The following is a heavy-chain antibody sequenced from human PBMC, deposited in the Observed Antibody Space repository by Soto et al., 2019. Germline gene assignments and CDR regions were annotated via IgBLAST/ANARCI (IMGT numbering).Heavy chain of an antibody. CDR2: SFYNGNT. J-gene: IGHJ4*02. D-gene: IGHD3-10*01. CDR1: GGSISSSSHH. Sequence: SETLCLTCTVSGGSISSSSHHWGWVRQPPGKGLEWIGSSFYNGNTYYNPSLKSRVTISLDTSKNQFSLKLSSVTAADTAVYYCARHRGPTGPNYWGQGTLVTVSS. V-gene: IGHV4-39*01. CDR3: ARHRGPTGPNY.